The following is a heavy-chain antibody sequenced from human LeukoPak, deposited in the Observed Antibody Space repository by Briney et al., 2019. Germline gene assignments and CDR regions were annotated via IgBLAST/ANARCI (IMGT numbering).Heavy chain of an antibody. Sequence: PGGSLRLSCAASGFNFANHAMSWVRQTPGKGLEWVSAISGGGDITYYADSVTGRFTISRDNSKNTLYLQMNSLRAEDTAVYYCAKVRVGAFDYWGQGTLVTVSS. V-gene: IGHV3-23*01. CDR2: ISGGGDIT. D-gene: IGHD1-26*01. CDR3: AKVRVGAFDY. J-gene: IGHJ4*02. CDR1: GFNFANHA.